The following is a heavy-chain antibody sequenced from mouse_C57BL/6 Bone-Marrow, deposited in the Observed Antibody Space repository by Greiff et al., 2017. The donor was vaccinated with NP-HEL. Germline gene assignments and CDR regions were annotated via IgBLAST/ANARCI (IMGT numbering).Heavy chain of an antibody. D-gene: IGHD3-2*02. CDR1: GYTFTSYG. V-gene: IGHV1-81*01. Sequence: QVQLQQSGAELARPGASVKLSCKASGYTFTSYGISWVKQRTGQGLEWIGEISPRSGNTYYNEKFKGKATLTADKSSSTAYMELRSLTSEDSAVYFCARRAAQAFAYWGQGTLVTVSA. CDR2: ISPRSGNT. J-gene: IGHJ3*01. CDR3: ARRAAQAFAY.